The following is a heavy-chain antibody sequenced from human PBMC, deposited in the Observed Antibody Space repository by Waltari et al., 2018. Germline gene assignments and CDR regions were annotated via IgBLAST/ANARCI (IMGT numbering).Heavy chain of an antibody. CDR2: IYYSGST. CDR1: GGSIRSSRYY. J-gene: IGHJ4*02. V-gene: IGHV4-39*01. D-gene: IGHD3-10*01. CDR3: ARGWGPMGVRGPYFDY. Sequence: QLQLQESGPGLVKPSETLSLTCTVSGGSIRSSRYYWGWIRQPPGKGLEWIGSIYYSGSTYYNPSLKSRVTISVDTSKNQFSLKLSSVTAADTAVYYCARGWGPMGVRGPYFDYWGQGTLVTVSS.